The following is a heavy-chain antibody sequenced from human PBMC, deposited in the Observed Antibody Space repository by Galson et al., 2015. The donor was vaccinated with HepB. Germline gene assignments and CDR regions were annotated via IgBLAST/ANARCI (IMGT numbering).Heavy chain of an antibody. CDR3: ARCMLEQNWFDP. V-gene: IGHV1-2*02. D-gene: IGHD2-8*01. CDR2: INPNSGGT. J-gene: IGHJ5*02. Sequence: SVKVSCKASGSTFTGYYMRWVRQAPGQGLEWMGWINPNSGGTNYAQKFQGRVTMTRDTSISTAYMELSRLRSDDTAVYYCARCMLEQNWFDPWGQGTLVTVSS. CDR1: GSTFTGYY.